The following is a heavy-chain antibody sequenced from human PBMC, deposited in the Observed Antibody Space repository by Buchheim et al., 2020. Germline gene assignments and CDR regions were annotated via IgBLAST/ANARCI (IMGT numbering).Heavy chain of an antibody. CDR2: IKYDGTEK. CDR1: GFTFSGYE. Sequence: EVQLVESGGGLVQPGGSLRLSCVTSGFTFSGYEMNWVRQAPGKGLEWVARIKYDGTEKNYVDSVKGGCPISRDNARGALYLQMDSLRAEDTAVYYCARGYYWGEGTL. V-gene: IGHV3-7*01. CDR3: ARGYY. J-gene: IGHJ4*02. D-gene: IGHD1-14*01.